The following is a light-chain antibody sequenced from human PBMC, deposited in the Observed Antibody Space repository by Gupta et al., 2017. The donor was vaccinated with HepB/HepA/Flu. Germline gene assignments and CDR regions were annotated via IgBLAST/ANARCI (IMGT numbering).Light chain of an antibody. Sequence: QSALTQPASVSGSPGQSITISCTGTSSDVGGYNYVSWYQQHPGKAPKLMIYDVSNRPSGVSNRVSGSKSGNTASLTISGLQAEDEADYYCSSYTSSSTGVVGGGTKLTVL. V-gene: IGLV2-14*01. CDR2: DVS. CDR1: SSDVGGYNY. J-gene: IGLJ2*01. CDR3: SSYTSSSTGV.